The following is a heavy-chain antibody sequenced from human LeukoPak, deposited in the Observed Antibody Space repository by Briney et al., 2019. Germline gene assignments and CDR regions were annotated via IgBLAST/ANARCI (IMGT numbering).Heavy chain of an antibody. J-gene: IGHJ4*02. CDR2: INSDGSST. CDR3: AREYGCYVRYFDY. Sequence: GGSLRLSCAASGFTFSSYWMHWVRQSPGKGLVWVSRINSDGSSTNYADSVKGRFTISRDNAKNTLYLQMNSLRAEDTAVYYCAREYGCYVRYFDYWGQGTLVTVSS. D-gene: IGHD5-12*01. V-gene: IGHV3-74*01. CDR1: GFTFSSYW.